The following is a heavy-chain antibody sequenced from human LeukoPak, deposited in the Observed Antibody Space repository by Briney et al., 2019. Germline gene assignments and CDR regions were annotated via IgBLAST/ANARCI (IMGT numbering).Heavy chain of an antibody. CDR3: ARGRRYYRVTTVRNNWFDP. J-gene: IGHJ5*02. D-gene: IGHD4-17*01. CDR1: GGSFSGYY. CDR2: INHSEKT. V-gene: IGHV4-34*01. Sequence: SETLSLTCTVYGGSFSGYYWSWIRRPPGKGLEWIGEINHSEKTNYNPSLKSRVTKSLEPSQDQFSLKLDYVTAADTAVYYRARGRRYYRVTTVRNNWFDPWGQGTLVTVSS.